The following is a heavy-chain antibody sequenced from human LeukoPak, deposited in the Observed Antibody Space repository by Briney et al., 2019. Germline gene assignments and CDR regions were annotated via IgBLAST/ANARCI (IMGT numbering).Heavy chain of an antibody. Sequence: GGSLRLSCAASGFTFSGSAMHWVRQASGKGLEWVGRIRSKANSYATAYAASVKGRVTISRDDSKNTAYLKMNSLKTEDTAVYYCTRTIIGTTTPFDYWGQGTLVTVSS. V-gene: IGHV3-73*01. CDR3: TRTIIGTTTPFDY. D-gene: IGHD1-7*01. CDR1: GFTFSGSA. CDR2: IRSKANSYAT. J-gene: IGHJ4*02.